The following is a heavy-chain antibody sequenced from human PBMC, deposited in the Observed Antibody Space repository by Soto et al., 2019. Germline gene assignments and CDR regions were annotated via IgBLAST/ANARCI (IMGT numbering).Heavy chain of an antibody. J-gene: IGHJ6*02. Sequence: QVQLVQSGAEVKEPGDSVRVSCEASGYTFTAYHIHWVRQAPGQGLEWMGWINPKFGDTTYAQDFQGRVSMTRDMSSSTVYMEWSRLTSDDTAIYYCARNMDYYYGRGSGNGHGVWGQGTTVTVFS. CDR3: ARNMDYYYGRGSGNGHGV. CDR1: GYTFTAYH. V-gene: IGHV1-2*02. D-gene: IGHD3-10*02. CDR2: INPKFGDT.